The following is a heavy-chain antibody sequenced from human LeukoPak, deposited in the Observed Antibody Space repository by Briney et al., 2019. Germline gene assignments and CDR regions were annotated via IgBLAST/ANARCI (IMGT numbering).Heavy chain of an antibody. Sequence: SVKVPCRASGGTFSSYAISWVRQAPGQGLEWMGRIIPIFGTANYAQKFQGRVTITTDESTSTAYMELSSLRSEDTAVHYCASSVEMATINFDYWGQGTLVTVSS. CDR1: GGTFSSYA. CDR3: ASSVEMATINFDY. J-gene: IGHJ4*02. D-gene: IGHD5-24*01. V-gene: IGHV1-69*05. CDR2: IIPIFGTA.